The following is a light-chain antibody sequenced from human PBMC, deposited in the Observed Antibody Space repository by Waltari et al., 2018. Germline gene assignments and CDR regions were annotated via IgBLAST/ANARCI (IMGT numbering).Light chain of an antibody. V-gene: IGLV2-11*01. CDR2: DVT. CDR3: CSYAGSITFWV. J-gene: IGLJ3*02. CDR1: SSDCGGYNY. Sequence: QSALTQPRSVSGSPGQSVTISCTGTSSDCGGYNYVSWYQHHPGKAPKLIIYDVTKRPSGVPDRFSASKSDNTASLTISGLQAEDEADYYCCSYAGSITFWVFGGGTKLTVL.